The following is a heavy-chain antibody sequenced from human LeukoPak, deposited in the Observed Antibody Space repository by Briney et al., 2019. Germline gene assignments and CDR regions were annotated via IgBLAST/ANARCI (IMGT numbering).Heavy chain of an antibody. V-gene: IGHV1-18*01. J-gene: IGHJ4*02. CDR1: GYTFTSYG. D-gene: IGHD3-9*01. Sequence: GASVKVSCKASGYTFTSYGISWVRQAPGQGLEWMGWISAYNGNTNYAQKLQGRVTMTTDTSTSTAYMELRRLRSDDTAVYYCARGGGFRELRYFDWLTLDYWGQGTLVPVSS. CDR2: ISAYNGNT. CDR3: ARGGGFRELRYFDWLTLDY.